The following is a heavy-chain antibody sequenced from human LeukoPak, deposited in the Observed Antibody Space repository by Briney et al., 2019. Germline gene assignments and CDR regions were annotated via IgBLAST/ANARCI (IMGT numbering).Heavy chain of an antibody. V-gene: IGHV1-8*03. D-gene: IGHD3-16*02. J-gene: IGHJ3*02. CDR3: ARFIGYVWGGYRPYAFDI. Sequence: ASVKVSCKASGYTFTSYGINWVRQATGQGLEWMGWMNPNSGNTGCAQKFQGRVTITRNTSISTAYMELSSLRSEDTAVYYCARFIGYVWGGYRPYAFDIWGQGTMVTVSS. CDR1: GYTFTSYG. CDR2: MNPNSGNT.